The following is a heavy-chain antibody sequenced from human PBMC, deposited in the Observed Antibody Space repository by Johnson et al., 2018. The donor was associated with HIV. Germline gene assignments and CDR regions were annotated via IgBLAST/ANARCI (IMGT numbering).Heavy chain of an antibody. Sequence: VQLVESGGGVVQPGKSLTLSCVGSGLSFSNFGIHWVRQAPGKGPEWVSGINWNGGSTGYADSVKGRFTISRDNAKNSLYLQMNSLRAEDTALYYCARDRVGATAFDVWGPGTMVTVSS. D-gene: IGHD1-26*01. CDR3: ARDRVGATAFDV. CDR2: INWNGGST. J-gene: IGHJ3*01. V-gene: IGHV3-20*04. CDR1: GLSFSNFG.